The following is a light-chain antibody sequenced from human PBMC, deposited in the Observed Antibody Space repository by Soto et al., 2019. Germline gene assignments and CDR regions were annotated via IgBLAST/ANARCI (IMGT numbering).Light chain of an antibody. J-gene: IGLJ2*01. V-gene: IGLV2-14*03. Sequence: QSALTQPASVSXSXXXXXTISCTGTSSDVGGYNYVSWYQQHPGKAPKLMIYDVSNRPSGVSDRFSGSRSGNTASLAISGLQAEDEAHYFCSSYTGSSTLVIFGGGTQLTVL. CDR2: DVS. CDR3: SSYTGSSTLVI. CDR1: SSDVGGYNY.